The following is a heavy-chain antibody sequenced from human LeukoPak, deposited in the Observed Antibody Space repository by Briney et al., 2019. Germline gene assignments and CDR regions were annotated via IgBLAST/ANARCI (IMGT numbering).Heavy chain of an antibody. CDR3: ARAGYDTSGFWYFDL. Sequence: KPSATLSLTCPVAGGSISNYYWSWIRQPPGKGLEWIGSMYYSGSTNYNPSLKSRATISEGTSKKQFSLKLSSVTAADTAVYYCARAGYDTSGFWYFDLWGRGTLVTVSS. CDR2: MYYSGST. J-gene: IGHJ2*01. V-gene: IGHV4-59*01. D-gene: IGHD3-22*01. CDR1: GGSISNYY.